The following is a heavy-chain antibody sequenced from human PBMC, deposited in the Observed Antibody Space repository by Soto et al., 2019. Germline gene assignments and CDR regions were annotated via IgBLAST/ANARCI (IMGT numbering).Heavy chain of an antibody. V-gene: IGHV1-18*01. CDR1: GYTFTSYG. CDR3: ARGPRKYYDFWSGPLDYYYYYGMDV. J-gene: IGHJ6*02. D-gene: IGHD3-3*01. CDR2: ISAYNGNT. Sequence: SVKVSCKASGYTFTSYGISWVRQAPGQGLEWMGWISAYNGNTNYAQKLQGRVTMTTDTSTSTAYMELRSLRSDDTAVYYCARGPRKYYDFWSGPLDYYYYYGMDVWGQGTTVTVSS.